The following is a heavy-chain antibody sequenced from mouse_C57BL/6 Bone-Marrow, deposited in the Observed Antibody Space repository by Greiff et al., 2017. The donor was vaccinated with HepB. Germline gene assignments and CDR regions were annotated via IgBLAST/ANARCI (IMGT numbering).Heavy chain of an antibody. J-gene: IGHJ2*01. Sequence: QVQLQQPGAELVRPGTSVKLSCKASGYTFTSYRMHWVKQRPGQGLEWIGVIDPSDSYTNYNQKFKGKATLTVDTSSSTAYMQLSSLTSEDSAVYYCARDYYGSSYFDYWGQGTTLTVSS. CDR2: IDPSDSYT. V-gene: IGHV1-59*01. D-gene: IGHD1-1*01. CDR1: GYTFTSYR. CDR3: ARDYYGSSYFDY.